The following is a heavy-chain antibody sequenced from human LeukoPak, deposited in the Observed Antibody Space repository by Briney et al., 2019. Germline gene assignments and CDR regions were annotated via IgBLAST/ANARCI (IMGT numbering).Heavy chain of an antibody. CDR3: ARVPTERGFGGSYHLTSYYFDY. Sequence: SVKVSCKASGGTFSSYAISWVRQAPGQGLEWMGGIIPIFGTANYAQKFQGRVTITADESTSTAYMELSSLRSEDTAVYYCARVPTERGFGGSYHLTSYYFDYWGQGTLVTVSS. V-gene: IGHV1-69*13. CDR1: GGTFSSYA. J-gene: IGHJ4*02. CDR2: IIPIFGTA. D-gene: IGHD1-26*01.